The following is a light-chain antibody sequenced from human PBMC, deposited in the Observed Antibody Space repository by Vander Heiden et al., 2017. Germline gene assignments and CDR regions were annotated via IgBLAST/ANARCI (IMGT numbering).Light chain of an antibody. CDR1: HSVSSN. CDR3: QQDNNWPRT. Sequence: KVMRQSPATLSLSPGERATLSCRGRHSVSSNSASYQQKPVQPPRLLIYGASTRAASIPARCSSSGSGTEFTLTISSLLSEDFAVYYCQQDNNWPRTFGQGTKVEIK. CDR2: GAS. J-gene: IGKJ1*01. V-gene: IGKV3-15*01.